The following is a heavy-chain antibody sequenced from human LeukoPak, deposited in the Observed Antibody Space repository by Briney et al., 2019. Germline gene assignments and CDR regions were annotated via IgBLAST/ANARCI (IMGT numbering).Heavy chain of an antibody. CDR3: AKTEAYTSSFVH. V-gene: IGHV3-23*01. CDR2: VSGSGTST. CDR1: GFTFNNYA. Sequence: PGGSLRLSCAASGFTFNNYAMTWVRQAPGKGLEWVSGVSGSGTSTYSADFVEGRFTISRDNSKSTMYLQMNSLRAEDTAVYYCAKTEAYTSSFVHWGQGTLVTVSS. J-gene: IGHJ4*02. D-gene: IGHD2-2*02.